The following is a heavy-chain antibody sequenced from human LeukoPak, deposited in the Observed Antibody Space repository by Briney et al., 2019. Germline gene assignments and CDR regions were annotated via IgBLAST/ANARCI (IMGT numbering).Heavy chain of an antibody. Sequence: PSETLSLTCTVSGGSISSYYWSWIRQPPGKGLEWIGYIHYSGSTNYNPSLKSRVTISVDTSKNQFSLKLSSVTAADTAVYYCARDTNYYGSGSYYIGNWFDPWGQGTLVTVSS. CDR1: GGSISSYY. CDR3: ARDTNYYGSGSYYIGNWFDP. D-gene: IGHD3-10*01. J-gene: IGHJ5*02. CDR2: IHYSGST. V-gene: IGHV4-59*01.